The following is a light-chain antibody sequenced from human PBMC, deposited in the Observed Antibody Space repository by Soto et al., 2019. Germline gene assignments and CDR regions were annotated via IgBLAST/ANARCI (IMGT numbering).Light chain of an antibody. J-gene: IGLJ2*01. Sequence: QSVLTQPPSASETPGQRVTISCSGSSSNIGSNYVYWYQQLPGTAPKLLIYRNNQRPSGVPDRFSGSKSGTSASLAISGLRSEDEADYYCAAWDDSLSAHVVFGGGTKVTVL. CDR3: AAWDDSLSAHVV. CDR2: RNN. CDR1: SSNIGSNY. V-gene: IGLV1-47*01.